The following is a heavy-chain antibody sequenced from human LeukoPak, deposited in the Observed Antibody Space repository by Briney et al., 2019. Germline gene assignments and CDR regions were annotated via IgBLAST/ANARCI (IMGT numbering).Heavy chain of an antibody. CDR3: AKNGLNRFDY. CDR1: GFTFSSYG. Sequence: GGSLRLSCAASGFTFSSYGMSWVRQAPGKGLEWVSAISGSGGSTYYADSVKGRFTISRDDSKNTLYLQMNSLRAEDTAVYYCAKNGLNRFDYWGQGTLVTVSS. CDR2: ISGSGGST. D-gene: IGHD2-8*01. J-gene: IGHJ4*02. V-gene: IGHV3-23*01.